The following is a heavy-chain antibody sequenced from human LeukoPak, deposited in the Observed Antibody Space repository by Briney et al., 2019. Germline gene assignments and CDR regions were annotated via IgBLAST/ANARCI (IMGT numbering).Heavy chain of an antibody. V-gene: IGHV1-46*01. CDR3: ARDNPTYCGGDCYPFPFDY. Sequence: KFQGRVTMTRDTSTSTVYMELSSLRSEDTAVYYCARDNPTYCGGDCYPFPFDYWGQGTLVTVSS. D-gene: IGHD2-21*02. J-gene: IGHJ4*02.